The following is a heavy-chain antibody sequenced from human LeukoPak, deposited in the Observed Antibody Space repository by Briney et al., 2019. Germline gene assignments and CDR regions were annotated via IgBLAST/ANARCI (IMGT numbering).Heavy chain of an antibody. D-gene: IGHD2-2*02. J-gene: IGHJ6*02. Sequence: GGSLRLSCAASGFTFSSYSMNWVRQAPGKGLEWVSSISSSSSYIYYVDSAKGRFTISRDNAKNSLYLQMNSLRAEDTAVYYCARVPAAILLTTYGMDVWGQGTTVTVSS. V-gene: IGHV3-21*01. CDR1: GFTFSSYS. CDR3: ARVPAAILLTTYGMDV. CDR2: ISSSSSYI.